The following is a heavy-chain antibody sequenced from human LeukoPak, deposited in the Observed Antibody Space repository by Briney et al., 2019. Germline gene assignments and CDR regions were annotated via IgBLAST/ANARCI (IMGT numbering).Heavy chain of an antibody. Sequence: SETLSLTCTVSGGSISSGSYYWSWIRQPAGKGLEWIGRIYTSGSTNYNPSLKSRVTISVDTSKNQFSLKLSSVTAADTAVYYCAKTTHYDILTGDTIFDYWGQGTLVTVSS. CDR1: GGSISSGSYY. CDR3: AKTTHYDILTGDTIFDY. D-gene: IGHD3-9*01. V-gene: IGHV4-61*02. J-gene: IGHJ4*02. CDR2: IYTSGST.